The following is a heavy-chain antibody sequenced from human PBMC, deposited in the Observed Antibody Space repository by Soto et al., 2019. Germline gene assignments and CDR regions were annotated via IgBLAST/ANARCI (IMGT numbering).Heavy chain of an antibody. Sequence: ASVKVSCKASGGTFSSYAISWVRQAPGQGLEWMGGIIPIFGTANYAQKFQGRVTIPADEATDKAYMGLSSLRSEDTAVYYCAKGLSSCTNYYYGMDVWGQGTTVTVSS. J-gene: IGHJ6*02. D-gene: IGHD6-13*01. CDR3: AKGLSSCTNYYYGMDV. CDR2: IIPIFGTA. V-gene: IGHV1-69*13. CDR1: GGTFSSYA.